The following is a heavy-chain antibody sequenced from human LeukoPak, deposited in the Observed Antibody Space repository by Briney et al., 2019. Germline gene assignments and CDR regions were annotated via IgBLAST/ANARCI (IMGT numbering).Heavy chain of an antibody. Sequence: GGSLRLSCAASGFTASSNYMSWVRQAPGKGVECVSVIYSGGSTYYADSVKGRFTISRDNSKNTLYLQMNSLRAEDTAVYYCARDQYYYDSSGYYPIYYYYYMDVWGKGTTVTVSS. J-gene: IGHJ6*03. D-gene: IGHD3-22*01. CDR1: GFTASSNY. V-gene: IGHV3-53*01. CDR2: IYSGGST. CDR3: ARDQYYYDSSGYYPIYYYYYMDV.